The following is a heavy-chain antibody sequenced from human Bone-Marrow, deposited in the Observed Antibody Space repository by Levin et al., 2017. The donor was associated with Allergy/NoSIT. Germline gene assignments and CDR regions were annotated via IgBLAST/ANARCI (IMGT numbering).Heavy chain of an antibody. CDR1: GFRFSDYG. D-gene: IGHD3-22*01. Sequence: GGSLRLSCTASGFRFSDYGMNWVRRAPGKGLEWVSSISSSGASISYGDSVKGRFTVSRDKAKNSLYLQMNSLGVEDTALYYCTRDLDGETSSYYNDYWGPGTLVTVSS. CDR3: TRDLDGETSSYYNDY. CDR2: ISSSGASI. J-gene: IGHJ4*02. V-gene: IGHV3-21*01.